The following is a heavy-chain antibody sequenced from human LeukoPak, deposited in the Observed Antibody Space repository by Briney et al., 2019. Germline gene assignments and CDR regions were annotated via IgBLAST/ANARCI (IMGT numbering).Heavy chain of an antibody. CDR3: ARAGLKYSSSWYGY. V-gene: IGHV1-2*02. D-gene: IGHD6-13*01. CDR1: GYTFTGYY. J-gene: IGHJ4*02. Sequence: GAPVKVSCKASGYTFTGYYMHWVRQAPGQGLEWMGWINPNSGGTNYAQKFQGRVTMTRDTSISTAYMELSRLRSDDTAVYYCARAGLKYSSSWYGYWGQGTLVTVSS. CDR2: INPNSGGT.